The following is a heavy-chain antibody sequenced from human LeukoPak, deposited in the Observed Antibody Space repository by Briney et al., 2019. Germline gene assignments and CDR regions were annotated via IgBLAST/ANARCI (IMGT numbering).Heavy chain of an antibody. D-gene: IGHD3-16*02. J-gene: IGHJ4*02. CDR3: ARARGGDYVWGSYRYTPQLEYYFDY. CDR1: GGSISSYY. CDR2: IYYSGST. Sequence: SETLSLTCTVSGGSISSYYWSWIRQPPGKVLEWIGYIYYSGSTNYNPSLKSRVTISVDTSKNQFSLKLSSVTAADTAVYYCARARGGDYVWGSYRYTPQLEYYFDYWGQGTLVTVSS. V-gene: IGHV4-59*01.